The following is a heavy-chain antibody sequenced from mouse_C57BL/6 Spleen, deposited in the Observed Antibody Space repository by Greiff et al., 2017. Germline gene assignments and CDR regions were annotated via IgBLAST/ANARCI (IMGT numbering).Heavy chain of an antibody. CDR3: ARDDYGSSNWYFDV. CDR1: GYTFTSYW. J-gene: IGHJ1*03. V-gene: IGHV1-52*01. D-gene: IGHD1-1*01. Sequence: QVQLQQPGAELVRPGSSVKLSCKASGYTFTSYWMHWVKQRPIQGLEWIGNIDPSDSETHYNQKFKDKATLTVDKSSSTAYMQLSSLTSEDSAVYYCARDDYGSSNWYFDVWGTGTTVTVSS. CDR2: IDPSDSET.